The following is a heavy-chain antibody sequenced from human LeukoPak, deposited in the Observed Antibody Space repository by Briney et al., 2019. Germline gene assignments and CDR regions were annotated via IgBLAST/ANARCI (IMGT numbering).Heavy chain of an antibody. CDR2: TYYRSKWYN. Sequence: SQTLSLTCAISGDSVSSNSAAWNWIRQSPSRGLEWLGRTYYRSKWYNDYAVSVKSRIIVNPDTSKNQFSLQLNSVTPEDTAVYYCAGGYDYGPYYYYGMDVWGQGTTVTVSS. D-gene: IGHD5-12*01. V-gene: IGHV6-1*01. CDR1: GDSVSSNSAA. CDR3: AGGYDYGPYYYYGMDV. J-gene: IGHJ6*02.